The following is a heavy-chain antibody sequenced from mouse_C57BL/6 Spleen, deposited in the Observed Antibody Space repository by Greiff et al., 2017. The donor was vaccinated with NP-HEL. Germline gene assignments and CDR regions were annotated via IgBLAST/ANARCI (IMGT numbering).Heavy chain of an antibody. D-gene: IGHD1-1*01. V-gene: IGHV1-64*01. CDR1: GYTFTSYW. J-gene: IGHJ1*03. CDR3: ARSLYYGSSYWYFDV. Sequence: VQLQQPGAELVKPGASVKLSCKASGYTFTSYWMHWVKQRPGQGLEWIGMIHPNSGSTNYNEKFKSKATLTVDKSSSTAYMQLSSLTSEDSAVYYCARSLYYGSSYWYFDVWGTGTTVTVSS. CDR2: IHPNSGST.